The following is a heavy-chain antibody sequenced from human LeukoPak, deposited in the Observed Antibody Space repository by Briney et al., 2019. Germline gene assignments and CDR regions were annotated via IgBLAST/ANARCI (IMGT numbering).Heavy chain of an antibody. D-gene: IGHD4-11*01. V-gene: IGHV3-23*01. CDR3: AKAVQYVFDY. J-gene: IGHJ4*02. CDR1: GFTFSNYA. CDR2: ISGSGDST. Sequence: GGSLRLSCAASGFTFSNYAMRWVRQAPGKGMEWVSGISGSGDSTYYADSVKGRFTISRDNSKNTLYLQMNSLRAEDTAVYYCAKAVQYVFDYWGQGTLVTVSS.